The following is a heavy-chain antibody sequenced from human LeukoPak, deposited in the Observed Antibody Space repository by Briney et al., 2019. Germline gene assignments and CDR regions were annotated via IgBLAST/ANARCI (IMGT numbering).Heavy chain of an antibody. CDR2: IYHSGST. CDR1: GGSISSSNW. CDR3: ARDRGYCSSTSCYALPYYYYGMDV. J-gene: IGHJ6*02. D-gene: IGHD2-2*01. V-gene: IGHV4-4*02. Sequence: PSETLSLTCAVSGGSISSSNWWSWVRQPPGKGLEWIGEIYHSGSTNYNPSLKSRVTISVDKSKNQFSLKLSSVTAADTAVCYCARDRGYCSSTSCYALPYYYYGMDVWGQGTTVTVSS.